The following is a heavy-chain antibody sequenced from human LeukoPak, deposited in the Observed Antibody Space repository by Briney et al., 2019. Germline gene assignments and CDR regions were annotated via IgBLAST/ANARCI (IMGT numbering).Heavy chain of an antibody. CDR3: ARDQSAGYSSSASSSWGRLGD. Sequence: GGSLRLSCAASGFNFSGYNVHWVRQAPGKGLEWVSYSSSILPTTFYAESVEGRFTISRDNAKNSLYLQMNSLGAEDSAVYYCARDQSAGYSSSASSSWGRLGDWGQGTLVTVSS. D-gene: IGHD6-13*01. CDR1: GFNFSGYN. J-gene: IGHJ4*02. V-gene: IGHV3-48*04. CDR2: SSSILPTT.